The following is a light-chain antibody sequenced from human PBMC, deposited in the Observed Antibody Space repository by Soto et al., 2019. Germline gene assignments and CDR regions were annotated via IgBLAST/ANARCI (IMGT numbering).Light chain of an antibody. CDR2: QVS. V-gene: IGKV2-30*01. J-gene: IGKJ2*01. Sequence: DVVMTQSPLSLPVTLGQPASISCRSSQSLVYGDANSFFNWFHQRPGQPPRRLIYQVSNRDSGVPDRFSGSGSATDFTLRISRGEAEDVGVYYCMQGSHWPPRYTFGQGTKLEIK. CDR1: QSLVYGDANSF. CDR3: MQGSHWPPRYT.